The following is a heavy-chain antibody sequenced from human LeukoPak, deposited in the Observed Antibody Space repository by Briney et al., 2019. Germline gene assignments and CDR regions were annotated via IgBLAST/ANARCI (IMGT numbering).Heavy chain of an antibody. Sequence: PSETLSLTCTVSGGSINNSNFYWGWLRQPPGKVLEWNGNVYYSGSTYYSPSLKSRVTISVHTSKNQFSLKLSSVTAADTAMYYCAGRLFDGCITAWRQGRLVTVSS. CDR3: AGRLFDGCITA. CDR1: GGSINNSNFY. D-gene: IGHD3-3*01. CDR2: VYYSGST. J-gene: IGHJ5*02. V-gene: IGHV4-39*01.